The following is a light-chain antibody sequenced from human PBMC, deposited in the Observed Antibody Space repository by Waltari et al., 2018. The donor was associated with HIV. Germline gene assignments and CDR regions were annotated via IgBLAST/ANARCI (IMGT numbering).Light chain of an antibody. Sequence: QSVMTQPPSASGNPGQRVTIACSGTSSNIGSRSVNWYHHFPGTAPKLLIFTNDQRPSGVPDRVSASKSGTSASLSISGLHSGDEGVYYCSAWDVSLNGVVFGGGTKLTVL. CDR3: SAWDVSLNGVV. V-gene: IGLV1-44*01. CDR2: TND. CDR1: SSNIGSRS. J-gene: IGLJ2*01.